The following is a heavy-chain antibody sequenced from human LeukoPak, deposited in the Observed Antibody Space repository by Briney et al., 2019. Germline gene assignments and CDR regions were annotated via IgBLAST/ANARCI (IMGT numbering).Heavy chain of an antibody. CDR2: ISGSGGST. V-gene: IGHV3-23*01. CDR3: AKDSSDTWSPIDY. J-gene: IGHJ4*02. Sequence: GGSLRLSCAASGFTFSTYAMSWVRQAPGKGLEWVSVISGSGGSTYYADSVKGRFTISRDNSKNTLYLQVNSLRAEDTAVYYCAKDSSDTWSPIDYWGQGTLVTVSS. D-gene: IGHD1-1*01. CDR1: GFTFSTYA.